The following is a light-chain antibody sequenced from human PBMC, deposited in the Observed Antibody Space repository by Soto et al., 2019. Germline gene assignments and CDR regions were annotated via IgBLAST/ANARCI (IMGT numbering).Light chain of an antibody. Sequence: EIVMTQSPATLSVSPGERATLSCRASQRVSNNLAWYQQRPGRSPRLLIYATSTRATGIPARFSGSGSGTEFTLTISSLRSEDFAVYYCQQYDNWPPPFGQGTRLEIK. CDR1: QRVSNN. V-gene: IGKV3-15*01. CDR3: QQYDNWPPP. CDR2: ATS. J-gene: IGKJ5*01.